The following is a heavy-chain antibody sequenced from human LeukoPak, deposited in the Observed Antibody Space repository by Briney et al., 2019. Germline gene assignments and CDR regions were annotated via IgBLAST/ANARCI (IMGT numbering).Heavy chain of an antibody. V-gene: IGHV5-51*01. CDR2: IYPSDSDT. CDR3: ARVGSSWYFDY. CDR1: GYSFTSYW. D-gene: IGHD6-13*01. J-gene: IGHJ4*02. Sequence: GESLKISCEGSGYSFTSYWIGWVRQMPGKGLERIGIIYPSDSDTRYSPSFQGQVTISADKSISTAYLQWSSLKASDTAMYYCARVGSSWYFDYWGQGTLVTVSS.